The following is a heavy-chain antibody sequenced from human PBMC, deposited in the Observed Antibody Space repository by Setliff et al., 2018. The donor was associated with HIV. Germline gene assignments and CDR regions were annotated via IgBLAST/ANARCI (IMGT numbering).Heavy chain of an antibody. Sequence: PSETLSLTCAVYGGSFSGYYWSWIRQPPGKGLEWIGEINHSGSTNYNPSLKSRVTISVDTCKNQFSLKLSSVTAADTAVFYCARLTTTYYYDSSAYYHPVWGQGTLVTVSS. CDR2: INHSGST. V-gene: IGHV4-34*01. D-gene: IGHD3-22*01. J-gene: IGHJ4*02. CDR3: ARLTTTYYYDSSAYYHPV. CDR1: GGSFSGYY.